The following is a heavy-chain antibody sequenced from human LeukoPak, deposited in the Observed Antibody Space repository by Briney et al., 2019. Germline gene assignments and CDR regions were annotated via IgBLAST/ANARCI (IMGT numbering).Heavy chain of an antibody. CDR1: GYTFTSYG. CDR3: ARKFLGSRGYYFDY. D-gene: IGHD3-10*01. Sequence: VASVKVSCKASGYTFTSYGLSWVRQAPGQGLEWMGWMNPNSGNTGYAQKFQGRVNMTRNTSISTAYMELSSLRSEDTAVYYCARKFLGSRGYYFDYWGQGTLVTVSS. V-gene: IGHV1-8*02. CDR2: MNPNSGNT. J-gene: IGHJ4*02.